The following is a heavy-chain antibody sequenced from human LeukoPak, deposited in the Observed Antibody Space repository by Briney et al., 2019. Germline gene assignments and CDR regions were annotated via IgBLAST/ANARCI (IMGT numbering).Heavy chain of an antibody. J-gene: IGHJ4*02. Sequence: GASVKVSCKASGYTFTDYHIHWVRQAPGQGPEWMGWIGPNSGGTDYAQKFQGRVTMTRDTSISTAYLVLSRLASDDTAVYYCARANTIMTTVVTSFDSWGQGTLVTVSS. D-gene: IGHD4-23*01. V-gene: IGHV1-2*02. CDR3: ARANTIMTTVVTSFDS. CDR1: GYTFTDYH. CDR2: IGPNSGGT.